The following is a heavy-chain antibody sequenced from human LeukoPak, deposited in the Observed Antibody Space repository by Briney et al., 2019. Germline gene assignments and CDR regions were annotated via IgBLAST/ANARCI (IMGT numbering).Heavy chain of an antibody. J-gene: IGHJ4*02. CDR2: ISSSSIYI. V-gene: IGHV3-21*01. CDR1: GFTFSTYS. D-gene: IGHD4-23*01. Sequence: GGSLRLSCAASGFTFSTYSMNWVRQAPGKGLEWVSSISSSSIYIYYADSVKGRLTISRDNAKNSLYLQMNSLRAEDTAMYYCATFLSRRGGNSIFGHLDYWGQGTLVTVSS. CDR3: ATFLSRRGGNSIFGHLDY.